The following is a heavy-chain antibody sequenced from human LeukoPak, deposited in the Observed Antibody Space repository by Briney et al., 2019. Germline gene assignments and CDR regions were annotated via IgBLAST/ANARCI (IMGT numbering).Heavy chain of an antibody. CDR1: GYTFTDYY. V-gene: IGHV1-2*02. Sequence: ASVKVSCKAPGYTFTDYYMHWVRQAPGQGLEWMGWINPNSGGTSYAQKFQGRVTMTTDTSTSTAYMELRSLRSDDTAVYYCARDRLVYSQSMRYWGQGTLVTVSS. CDR2: INPNSGGT. D-gene: IGHD6-13*01. J-gene: IGHJ4*02. CDR3: ARDRLVYSQSMRY.